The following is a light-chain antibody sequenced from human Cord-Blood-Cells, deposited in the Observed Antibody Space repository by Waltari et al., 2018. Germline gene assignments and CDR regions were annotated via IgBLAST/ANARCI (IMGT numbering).Light chain of an antibody. CDR1: QSISSY. V-gene: IGKV1-39*01. CDR3: QQSYRTPWT. J-gene: IGKJ1*01. CDR2: AAS. Sequence: IQMTQSPSSLSASVGDRVTITCRASQSISSYLNWYQQKPGKAPKLLIYAASSLQSGVPSRFSGSGSGTDFTLTISSLQPEDFATYYWQQSYRTPWTFGQGTKVEIK.